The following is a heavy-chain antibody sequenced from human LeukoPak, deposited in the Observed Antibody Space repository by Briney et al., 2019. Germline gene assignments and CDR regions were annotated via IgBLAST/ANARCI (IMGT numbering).Heavy chain of an antibody. CDR3: ARFVVPAAFDY. D-gene: IGHD2-2*01. J-gene: IGHJ4*02. CDR2: ISYDGSNK. V-gene: IGHV3-30*03. Sequence: PGKSLRLSCAASGFTFSSDGMHWVRQAPGKGLEWVAVISYDGSNKYYADSVKGRFTISRDNSKNTLYLQMNSLRAEDTAVYYCARFVVPAAFDYWGQGTLVTVSS. CDR1: GFTFSSDG.